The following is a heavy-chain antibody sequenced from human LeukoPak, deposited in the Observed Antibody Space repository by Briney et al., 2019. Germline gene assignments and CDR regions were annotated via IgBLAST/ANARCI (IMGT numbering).Heavy chain of an antibody. J-gene: IGHJ4*02. V-gene: IGHV1-69*04. CDR2: IIPIFGIA. Sequence: SVKVSCKASGGTFSSYAISWVRQAPGQGLEWMGRIIPIFGIANYAQKFQGRVTITADKSTSTAYMELSSLRSEDTAVYYCARDSGYSYGYYFDYWGRGTLVTVSS. CDR1: GGTFSSYA. CDR3: ARDSGYSYGYYFDY. D-gene: IGHD5-18*01.